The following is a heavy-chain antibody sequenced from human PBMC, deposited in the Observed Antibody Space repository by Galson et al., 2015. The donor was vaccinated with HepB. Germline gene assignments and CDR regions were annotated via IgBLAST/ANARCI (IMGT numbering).Heavy chain of an antibody. D-gene: IGHD2-2*01. CDR3: AKEVVNENYFDY. J-gene: IGHJ4*02. CDR2: VSSGGDTT. CDR1: GFTFSSYW. V-gene: IGHV3-23*01. Sequence: SLRLSCAASGFTFSSYWMSWARQAPGKGLEWVSAVSSGGDTTYYADSVKGRFTISRDNSKNTVYLQLNSLRTEDAALYYCAKEVVNENYFDYWGQGTQVTVSS.